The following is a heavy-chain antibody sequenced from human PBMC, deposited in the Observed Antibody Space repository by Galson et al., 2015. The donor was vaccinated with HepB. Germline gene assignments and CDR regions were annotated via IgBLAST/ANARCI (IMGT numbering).Heavy chain of an antibody. CDR1: GYTFTSYD. V-gene: IGHV1-8*01. CDR3: ARVSQLPPLRNYYYGMDV. Sequence: SVKVSCKASGYTFTSYDINWVRQATGQGLEWVGWMNPNSGNTGYAQKFQGRVTMTRNTSISTAYMELSSLRSEDTAVYYCARVSQLPPLRNYYYGMDVWGQGTTVTVSS. D-gene: IGHD2-2*01. CDR2: MNPNSGNT. J-gene: IGHJ6*02.